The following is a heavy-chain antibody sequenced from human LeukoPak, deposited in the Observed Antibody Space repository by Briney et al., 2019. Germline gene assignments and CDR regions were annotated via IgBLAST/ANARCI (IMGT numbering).Heavy chain of an antibody. V-gene: IGHV1-8*01. CDR1: GYTFTSYD. D-gene: IGHD6-13*01. Sequence: ASVKVSCKASGYTFTSYDINWVRQATGQGLEWMGWMNPNSGNTGYAQKFQGRVTMTRNTSISTAYMELSSLRAEDTAVYYCAKDGSSSWSDNWFDPWGQGTLVTVSS. J-gene: IGHJ5*02. CDR2: MNPNSGNT. CDR3: AKDGSSSWSDNWFDP.